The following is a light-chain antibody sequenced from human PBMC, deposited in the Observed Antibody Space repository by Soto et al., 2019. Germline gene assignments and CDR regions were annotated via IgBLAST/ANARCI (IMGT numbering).Light chain of an antibody. Sequence: QSVLTQPPSASGTPGQRVTISCSGSSSNIGSNTVNWYQQLPGTAPKLLIYSNNQRPSGVPDRFSGSKSGTSASLAISGLQSEDEADYCCAAWDASLNGWVFGGGTKLTVL. J-gene: IGLJ3*02. CDR2: SNN. V-gene: IGLV1-44*01. CDR3: AAWDASLNGWV. CDR1: SSNIGSNT.